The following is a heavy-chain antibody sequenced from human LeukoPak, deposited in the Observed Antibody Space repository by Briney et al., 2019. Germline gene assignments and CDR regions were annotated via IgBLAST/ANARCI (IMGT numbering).Heavy chain of an antibody. Sequence: SETLSLTCTVSGGSTINYFRSWIRQPAGRGLEWIGHIYTSGTTHYNPSLKSRVPISLDTPKSQFSLQLNSVTAADSAVYYCARAEGSGSGAYTLDYWGQGILVTVSS. CDR3: ARAEGSGSGAYTLDY. D-gene: IGHD3-10*01. CDR1: GGSTINYF. J-gene: IGHJ4*02. V-gene: IGHV4-4*07. CDR2: IYTSGTT.